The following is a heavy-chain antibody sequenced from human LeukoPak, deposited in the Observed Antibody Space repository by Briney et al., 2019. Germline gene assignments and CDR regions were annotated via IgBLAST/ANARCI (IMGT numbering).Heavy chain of an antibody. CDR1: GGSIGYYY. D-gene: IGHD4-17*01. Sequence: SETLSLTCTVSGGSIGYYYWSWIRQSPGKGLEWIGYIYYSGTTNYNPSLKSRVTISVDTSKNQFSLQLRSVTAADTAVYYCAREDPQTTVPEGMDVWGQGTTVTVSS. CDR2: IYYSGTT. J-gene: IGHJ6*02. V-gene: IGHV4-59*01. CDR3: AREDPQTTVPEGMDV.